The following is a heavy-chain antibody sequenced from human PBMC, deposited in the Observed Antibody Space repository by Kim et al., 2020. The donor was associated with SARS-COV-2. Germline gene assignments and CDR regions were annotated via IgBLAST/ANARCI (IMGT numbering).Heavy chain of an antibody. CDR3: ARGGGFGGYEEGDWLDP. CDR1: GGTFSSYA. J-gene: IGHJ5*02. D-gene: IGHD5-12*01. CDR2: IIPIFGTA. Sequence: SVKVSCKASGGTFSSYAISWVRQAPGQGLEWMGGIIPIFGTANYAQKFQGRVTITADESTSTAYMELSSLRSEDTAVYYCARGGGFGGYEEGDWLDPWGQGTLVTVSS. V-gene: IGHV1-69*13.